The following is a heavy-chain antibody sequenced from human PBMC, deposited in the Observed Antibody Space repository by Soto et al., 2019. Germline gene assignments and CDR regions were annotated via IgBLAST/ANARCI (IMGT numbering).Heavy chain of an antibody. V-gene: IGHV3-9*01. CDR1: GFTFDDYA. D-gene: IGHD6-13*01. J-gene: IGHJ4*02. CDR2: ISWDSAVI. Sequence: EMELVESGGGFIEPGRSLRLSCAASGFTFDDYAIHWVRQAPGKGLEWVSGISWDSAVIDYAVSVKGRFTIGRDNARNSLYLHMNNLRPEDTGLYFCAKDRGSSSWDPIFDFWGRGTLVTVSS. CDR3: AKDRGSSSWDPIFDF.